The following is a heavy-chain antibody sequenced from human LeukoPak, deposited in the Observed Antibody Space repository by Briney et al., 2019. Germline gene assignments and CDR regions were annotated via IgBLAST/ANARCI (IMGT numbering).Heavy chain of an antibody. Sequence: TXSXTCXVXGGSMXSSSYYWGWIRQPPGKGLEWIVSIYYSGSTYYNPSLKSRVTISVYTSKNQFSLKLSSVTAADTAVYYCAGTRRAYYDSSGTLTWGQGTLVTVSS. D-gene: IGHD3-22*01. CDR3: AGTRRAYYDSSGTLT. J-gene: IGHJ5*02. CDR1: GGSMXSSSYY. CDR2: IYYSGST. V-gene: IGHV4-39*01.